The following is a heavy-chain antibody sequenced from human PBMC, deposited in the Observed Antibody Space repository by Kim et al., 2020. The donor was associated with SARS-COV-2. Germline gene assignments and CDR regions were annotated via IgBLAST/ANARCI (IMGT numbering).Heavy chain of an antibody. CDR2: IYYTGST. CDR1: GGSISSGGYY. D-gene: IGHD3-10*01. CDR3: ARGNYGSGGGWFDP. Sequence: SETLSLTCTVSGGSISSGGYYWNWIRQHPGKGLEWIGYIYYTGSTDCNPSLKSRVIISVDTSKNQFSLKLSSVTAADTAVYYCARGNYGSGGGWFDPWGQGTLVTVSS. J-gene: IGHJ5*02. V-gene: IGHV4-31*03.